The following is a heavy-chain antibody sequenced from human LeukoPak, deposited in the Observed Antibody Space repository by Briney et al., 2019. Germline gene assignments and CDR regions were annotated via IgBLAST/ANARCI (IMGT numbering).Heavy chain of an antibody. Sequence: GASVKVSCKASGYTFTSYYMHWVRQAPGQGLEWMGIINPSGGSTSYAQKFQGRVTMTRDTSTSTVYMELSSLRSEGTAVYYCARAGGYYYDSSGYYSAYDYWGQGTLVTVSS. CDR3: ARAGGYYYDSSGYYSAYDY. CDR1: GYTFTSYY. V-gene: IGHV1-46*01. CDR2: INPSGGST. J-gene: IGHJ4*02. D-gene: IGHD3-22*01.